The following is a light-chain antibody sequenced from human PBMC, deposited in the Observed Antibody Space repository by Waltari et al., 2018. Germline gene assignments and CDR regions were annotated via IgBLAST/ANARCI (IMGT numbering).Light chain of an antibody. CDR2: TNN. CDR3: ATWEDSLNGWV. Sequence: QSVVIQSPSASGTPGQRVTIPCSGSSSNIGGNDVYWYQQFLGTAPKLLIYTNNQPPSGVPDRFSGAKSGTSASLVISGLQSEDEADYYCATWEDSLNGWVFGGGTKLTV. J-gene: IGLJ3*02. CDR1: SSNIGGND. V-gene: IGLV1-44*01.